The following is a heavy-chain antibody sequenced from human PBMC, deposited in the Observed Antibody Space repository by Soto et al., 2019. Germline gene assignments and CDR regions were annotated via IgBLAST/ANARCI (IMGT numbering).Heavy chain of an antibody. CDR2: MNPNSGNT. V-gene: IGHV1-8*01. CDR3: ARLPDARSRAYNWNDVP. Sequence: ASVKVSCKASGYTFTSYDINWVRQATGQGLEWMGWMNPNSGNTGYAQKFQGRVTMTRNTSISTAYMELSSLRSEDTAVYYCARLPDARSRAYNWNDVPWGQGTLVTVSS. D-gene: IGHD1-1*01. CDR1: GYTFTSYD. J-gene: IGHJ5*02.